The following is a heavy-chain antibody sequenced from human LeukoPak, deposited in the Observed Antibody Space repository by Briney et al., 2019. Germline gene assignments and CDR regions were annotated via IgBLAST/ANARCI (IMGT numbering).Heavy chain of an antibody. CDR3: AKDMGHHILTGLDY. CDR1: GFTVSSNY. J-gene: IGHJ4*02. Sequence: GGSLRLSCAASGFTVSSNYMSWVRQAPGKGLGWVSVIYSGGSTYYADSVKGRFTISRDNSKNTLYLQMNSLRAEDTAVYYCAKDMGHHILTGLDYWGQGTLVTVSS. V-gene: IGHV3-66*02. CDR2: IYSGGST. D-gene: IGHD3-9*01.